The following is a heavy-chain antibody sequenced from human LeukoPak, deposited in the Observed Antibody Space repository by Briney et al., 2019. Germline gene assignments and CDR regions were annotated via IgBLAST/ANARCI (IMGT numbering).Heavy chain of an antibody. CDR3: ARSKVPATGNWFDP. CDR2: INHSRST. CDR1: GGSFSGYY. J-gene: IGHJ5*02. Sequence: PSETLSLTCAVYGGSFSGYYWSWIRQPPGKGLEWIGEINHSRSTNYNPSLKSRVTISVDTSKSQFSLKLSSVTAADTAVYYCARSKVPATGNWFDPWGQGTLVTVSS. V-gene: IGHV4-34*01. D-gene: IGHD2-21*02.